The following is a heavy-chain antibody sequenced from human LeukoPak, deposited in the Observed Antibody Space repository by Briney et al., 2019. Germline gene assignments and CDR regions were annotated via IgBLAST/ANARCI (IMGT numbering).Heavy chain of an antibody. CDR3: ARGHWKWELNEEEYDY. CDR2: ISSSSSYI. V-gene: IGHV3-21*01. D-gene: IGHD1-26*01. CDR1: GFTFSSYS. J-gene: IGHJ4*02. Sequence: GGSLRLSCAASGFTFSSYSMNWVRQAPGKGLEWVSSISSSSSYIYYADSVKGRFTISRDNAKNSLYLQMNSLRAEDTGVYYCARGHWKWELNEEEYDYWGQGTLVTVSS.